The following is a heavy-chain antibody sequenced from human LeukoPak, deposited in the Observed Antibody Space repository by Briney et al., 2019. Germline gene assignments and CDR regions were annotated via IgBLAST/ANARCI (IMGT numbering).Heavy chain of an antibody. CDR2: IYHTGRT. Sequence: PSETLSLTCSVSGYSISSGYYWGWIWQPPGKGLEWIGSIYHTGRTYYNSSLKSRVTISVDTSKNQFSLQLSSVTAADTAVYYCARDLLDYYDSSGYIRDYWGQGTLVTVSS. CDR3: ARDLLDYYDSSGYIRDY. D-gene: IGHD3-22*01. CDR1: GYSISSGYY. V-gene: IGHV4-38-2*02. J-gene: IGHJ4*02.